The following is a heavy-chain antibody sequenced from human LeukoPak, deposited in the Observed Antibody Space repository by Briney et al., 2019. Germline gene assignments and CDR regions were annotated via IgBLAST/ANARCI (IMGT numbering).Heavy chain of an antibody. CDR2: IKQDGSEK. V-gene: IGHV3-7*04. CDR3: ARVRGGYCSGGSCYSAFDI. J-gene: IGHJ3*02. D-gene: IGHD2-15*01. Sequence: GGSLRLSCAASGFTFSSYWMSWVRQAPGKGLEGVANIKQDGSEKYYVDSVKGRFTIPRDNAQNSLYLQMNSLRAEDTAVYYCARVRGGYCSGGSCYSAFDIWGQAARAADSS. CDR1: GFTFSSYW.